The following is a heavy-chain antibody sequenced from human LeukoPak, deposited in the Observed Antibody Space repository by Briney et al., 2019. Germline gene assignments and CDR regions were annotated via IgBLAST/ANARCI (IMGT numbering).Heavy chain of an antibody. V-gene: IGHV3-21*01. Sequence: GGSLRLSCAASGFTFSNSAMNWVRQAPGKGLEWVSVISADSSHIYYADSVKGRFTISRDNAKNSLFLQMNSLRAEDTAVYYCARDGYQVPTIFGTFDPWGQGTLVTVSS. CDR1: GFTFSNSA. J-gene: IGHJ5*02. CDR3: ARDGYQVPTIFGTFDP. D-gene: IGHD3-3*01. CDR2: ISADSSHI.